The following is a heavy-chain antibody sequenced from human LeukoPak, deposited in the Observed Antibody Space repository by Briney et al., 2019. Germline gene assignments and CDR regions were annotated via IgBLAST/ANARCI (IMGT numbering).Heavy chain of an antibody. V-gene: IGHV1-69*13. CDR2: IIPIFGTA. CDR3: ARGWELLLFLDY. Sequence: VASVKVSCKASGGTFSSYAISWVRQAPGQGLEWMGGIIPIFGTANYAQKFQGRVTITADESTSTAYMELSSLRSEDTAVYYCARGWELLLFLDYWGQGTLVTVSS. D-gene: IGHD1-26*01. J-gene: IGHJ4*02. CDR1: GGTFSSYA.